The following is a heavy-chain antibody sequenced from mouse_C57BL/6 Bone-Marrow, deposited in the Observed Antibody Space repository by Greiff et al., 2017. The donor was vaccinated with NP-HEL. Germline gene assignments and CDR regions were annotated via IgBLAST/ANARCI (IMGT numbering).Heavy chain of an antibody. D-gene: IGHD2-4*01. V-gene: IGHV1-55*01. CDR2: IYPGSGST. J-gene: IGHJ2*01. Sequence: QVQLQHPGAELVKPGASVKMSCKASGYTFTSYWITWVKQRPGQGLEWIGDIYPGSGSTNYNEKFKSKATLTVDTSSSTAYMQLSSLTSEDSAVYYCARKIYYDYPYYFDYWGQGTTLTVSS. CDR1: GYTFTSYW. CDR3: ARKIYYDYPYYFDY.